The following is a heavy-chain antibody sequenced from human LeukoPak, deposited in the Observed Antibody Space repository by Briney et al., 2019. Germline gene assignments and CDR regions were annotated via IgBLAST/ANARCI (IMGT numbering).Heavy chain of an antibody. CDR2: TYYSGST. CDR3: ARWGKEMAYDY. D-gene: IGHD5-24*01. CDR1: GGSISSYY. V-gene: IGHV4-59*01. Sequence: SETLSLTCTVSGGSISSYYWSWIRQPPGKGLEWIGYTYYSGSTNYNPSLKSRVTISVDTSKNQFSLKLSSVTAADTAVYYCARWGKEMAYDYWGQGTLVTVSS. J-gene: IGHJ4*02.